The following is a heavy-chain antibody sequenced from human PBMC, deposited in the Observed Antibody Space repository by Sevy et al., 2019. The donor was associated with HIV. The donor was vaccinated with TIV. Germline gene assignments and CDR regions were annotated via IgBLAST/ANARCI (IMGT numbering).Heavy chain of an antibody. CDR2: IIPIFGTA. CDR1: GGTFSSYA. V-gene: IGHV1-69*13. CDR3: ARDYSSSWYGLYDY. J-gene: IGHJ4*02. D-gene: IGHD6-13*01. Sequence: ASVKVSCKASGGTFSSYAISWVRQAPGQGLEWMGRIIPIFGTANYAQKFQGRVTITADESMSTAYMELSSLRSEDTAVYYCARDYSSSWYGLYDYWGQGTLVTVSS.